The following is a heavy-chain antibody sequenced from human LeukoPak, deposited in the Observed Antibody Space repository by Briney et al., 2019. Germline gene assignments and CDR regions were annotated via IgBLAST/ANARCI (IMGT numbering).Heavy chain of an antibody. V-gene: IGHV3-15*01. CDR2: IKSKTDGGTT. D-gene: IGHD2-2*01. J-gene: IGHJ5*02. CDR3: TTGARVPAASDWFDP. CDR1: GFTFSNAW. Sequence: GGSLRLSCAASGFTFSNAWMSWVRQAPGKGLEWVGRIKSKTDGGTTDYAAPVKGRFTISRDDSKNTLYLRMNSLKTEDTAVYYCTTGARVPAASDWFDPWGQGTLVTVSS.